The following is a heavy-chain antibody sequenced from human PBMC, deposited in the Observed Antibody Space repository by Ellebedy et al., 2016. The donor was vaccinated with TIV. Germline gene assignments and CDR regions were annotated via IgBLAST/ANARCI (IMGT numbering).Heavy chain of an antibody. D-gene: IGHD3-3*01. CDR1: GFTFSSYA. V-gene: IGHV3-21*05. CDR2: ISSSSSDI. J-gene: IGHJ4*02. Sequence: GESLKISCTASGFTFSSYAMNWVRQAPGKGLEWVSFISSSSSDIYYGASVKGRFTVSRDNAKKSLYLQMNSLRPEDTGVYYCARSRPDFWSGYYADSWGQGTLVTVSS. CDR3: ARSRPDFWSGYYADS.